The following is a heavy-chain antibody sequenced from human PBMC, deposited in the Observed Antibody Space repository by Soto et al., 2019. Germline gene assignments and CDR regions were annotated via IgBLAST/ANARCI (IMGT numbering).Heavy chain of an antibody. D-gene: IGHD3-10*01. CDR2: INHSGST. V-gene: IGHV4-34*01. Sequence: QVQLQQWGAGLLKPSETLSLTCAVYGGSFSGYYWSWIRQPPGKGLEWIGEINHSGSTNYNPSLKSRVTISVDTSKNQFSLKLSSVTAADTAVYYCARVPGFAWFGIRPYKYFDYWGQGTLVTVSS. CDR3: ARVPGFAWFGIRPYKYFDY. J-gene: IGHJ4*02. CDR1: GGSFSGYY.